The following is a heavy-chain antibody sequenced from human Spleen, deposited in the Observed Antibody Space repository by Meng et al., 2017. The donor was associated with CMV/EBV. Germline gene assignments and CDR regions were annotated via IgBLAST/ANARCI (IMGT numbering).Heavy chain of an antibody. D-gene: IGHD4-23*01. Sequence: GSLRLSCTVSGDTVSSSSYYWGWIRQPPGKGLEWIGSIYYRGITYYNPSLKSRLTMSLDSSKKQFFLNLGSVTAADTAVYYCVRDVYRYGGDSDDFWGQGTLVTVSS. CDR2: IYYRGIT. CDR3: VRDVYRYGGDSDDF. V-gene: IGHV4-39*07. J-gene: IGHJ4*02. CDR1: GDTVSSSSYY.